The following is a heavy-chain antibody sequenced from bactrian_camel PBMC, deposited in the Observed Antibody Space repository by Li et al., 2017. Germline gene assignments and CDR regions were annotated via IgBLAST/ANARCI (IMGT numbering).Heavy chain of an antibody. CDR1: GYYSRYC. CDR2: INTGSGST. Sequence: HVQLVESGGGSVQAGGTLRLSCTVSGYYSRYCMGWFRQAPGKERDGVAGINTGSGSTYYAGSANGRFTISQDNAKSTIYLQIDSLKPDDTATYYCAARTDSDCGIWHLATAGYFRYWGQGTQVTVS. D-gene: IGHD2*01. CDR3: AARTDSDCGIWHLATAGYFRY. V-gene: IGHV3S1*01. J-gene: IGHJ4*01.